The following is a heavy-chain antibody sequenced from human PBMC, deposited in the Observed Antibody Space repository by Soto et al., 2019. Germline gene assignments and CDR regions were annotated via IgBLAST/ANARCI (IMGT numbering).Heavy chain of an antibody. CDR2: IRAYNGNR. CDR1: GYTFSSYG. Sequence: QVQLVQSGAEVKKPGASVKVSCKASGYTFSSYGISWVRQAPGQGLEWMGWIRAYNGNRNYAQKLQSRVTMTTDTSTSTVYMELRSLRSDDTAVYYCARDLPPMDVWGQGTTVTVSS. J-gene: IGHJ6*02. CDR3: ARDLPPMDV. V-gene: IGHV1-18*01.